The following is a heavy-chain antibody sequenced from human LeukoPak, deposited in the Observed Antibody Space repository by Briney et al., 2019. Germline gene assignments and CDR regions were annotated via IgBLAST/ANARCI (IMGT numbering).Heavy chain of an antibody. CDR2: INPSGGST. Sequence: ASVKVSCKASGGTFSSYAISWVRQAPGQGLEWMGIINPSGGSTSYAQKFQGRVTMTRDMSTSTVYMELSSLRSEDTAVYYCARDLIVYRYGDYFPYYYMDVWGKGTTVTVSS. CDR1: GGTFSSYA. D-gene: IGHD4-17*01. J-gene: IGHJ6*03. V-gene: IGHV1-46*01. CDR3: ARDLIVYRYGDYFPYYYMDV.